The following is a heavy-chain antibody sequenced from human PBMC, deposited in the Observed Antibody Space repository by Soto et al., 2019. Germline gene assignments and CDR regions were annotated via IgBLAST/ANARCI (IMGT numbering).Heavy chain of an antibody. Sequence: DVQLVEPGGGLVKPGGSLRLSCAASDFTFTSAWMNWLRQAPGKGLEWVGRIKSRADGGETHYATPVRGRFTVSRDDSKSTLYLQINSLTTEDTAVYYCATMDLRQYYFAYWGQGTLVTVSS. CDR1: DFTFTSAW. CDR3: ATMDLRQYYFAY. D-gene: IGHD3-10*01. CDR2: IKSRADGGET. J-gene: IGHJ4*02. V-gene: IGHV3-15*07.